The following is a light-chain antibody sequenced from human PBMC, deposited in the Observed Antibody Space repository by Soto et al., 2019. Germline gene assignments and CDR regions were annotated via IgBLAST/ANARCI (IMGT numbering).Light chain of an antibody. CDR2: LAS. J-gene: IGKJ1*01. V-gene: IGKV3-11*01. CDR3: HQRQSWPRT. Sequence: EIVLTQSPATLSSFPGDIVTLSCRASQAVNTRLAWYQHKPGQAPRLLIYLASNRAAGVPARFSGSGSGTDFTLTISNVEPEDFAVYYCHQRQSWPRTFGQGTKVDIK. CDR1: QAVNTR.